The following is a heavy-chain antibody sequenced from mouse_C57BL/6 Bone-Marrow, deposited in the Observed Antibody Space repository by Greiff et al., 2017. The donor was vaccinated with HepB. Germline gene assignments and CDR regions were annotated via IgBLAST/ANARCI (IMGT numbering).Heavy chain of an antibody. CDR2: IYPGSGNT. CDR3: ARGGLRYAMAY. V-gene: IGHV1-76*01. D-gene: IGHD1-1*01. J-gene: IGHJ4*01. Sequence: QVQLQQSGAELVRPGASVKLSCKASGYTFTDYYINWVKQRPGQGLEWIARIYPGSGNTYYNEKFKGKATLTAEKSSSTAYMQLSSLTSEDSAVYVCARGGLRYAMAYWGQGTSVTVSS. CDR1: GYTFTDYY.